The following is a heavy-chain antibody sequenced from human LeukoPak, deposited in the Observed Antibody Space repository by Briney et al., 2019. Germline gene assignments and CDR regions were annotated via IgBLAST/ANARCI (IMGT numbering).Heavy chain of an antibody. CDR3: ARLSVSGYYIAQSTDY. J-gene: IGHJ4*02. CDR2: ISAYNGNT. D-gene: IGHD3-3*01. V-gene: IGHV1-18*01. Sequence: ASVKVSCKASGYTFTSYGISWARQAPGQGLEWMGWISAYNGNTNYAQKLQGRVTMTTDTSTSTAYMELRSLRSDDTAVYYCARLSVSGYYIAQSTDYWGQGTLVTVSS. CDR1: GYTFTSYG.